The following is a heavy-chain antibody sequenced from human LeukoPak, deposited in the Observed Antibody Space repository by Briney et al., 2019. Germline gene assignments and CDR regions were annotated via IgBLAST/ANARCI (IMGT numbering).Heavy chain of an antibody. Sequence: GGSLRRSCAASGFTFSASDMNWVRQTPGKGLEWVSSISSSSSYIYYADSVKGRFSISRDNAKKSLYLQMNSLRAEDTAVYYCARDPIYAPPPLAAFDIWGQGTLVTVSS. D-gene: IGHD3-16*01. CDR2: ISSSSSYI. J-gene: IGHJ3*02. CDR3: ARDPIYAPPPLAAFDI. V-gene: IGHV3-21*01. CDR1: GFTFSASD.